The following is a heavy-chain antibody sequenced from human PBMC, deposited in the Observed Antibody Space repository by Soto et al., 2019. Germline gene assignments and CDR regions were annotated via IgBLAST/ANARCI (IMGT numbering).Heavy chain of an antibody. Sequence: TDTPSLTGRVSGSAITTCSSSWIRQPPGKGLEWIGYIYYSGSTNYNPSLKSRVTISVDKSQNQFSLKLSYVTAEDTAVYYCEREREQLVRDVWGQGTTVT. CDR3: EREREQLVRDV. V-gene: IGHV4-59*01. J-gene: IGHJ6*02. CDR1: GSAITTCS. CDR2: IYYSGST. D-gene: IGHD6-6*01.